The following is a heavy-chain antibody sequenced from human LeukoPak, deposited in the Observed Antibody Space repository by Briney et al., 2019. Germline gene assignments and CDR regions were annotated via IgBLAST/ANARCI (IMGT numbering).Heavy chain of an antibody. J-gene: IGHJ4*02. CDR2: ISYDGRNI. CDR1: GFTFSGYS. V-gene: IGHV3-30-3*01. Sequence: GGSLRLSCAASGFTFSGYSMHWVRQAPGKGLEWVAVISYDGRNIYYADSVKGRFTISRDNSKSTLYLQMNSLRSEDTAVYYCARLVDTLMAAFDYWGQGALVTVSS. D-gene: IGHD5-18*01. CDR3: ARLVDTLMAAFDY.